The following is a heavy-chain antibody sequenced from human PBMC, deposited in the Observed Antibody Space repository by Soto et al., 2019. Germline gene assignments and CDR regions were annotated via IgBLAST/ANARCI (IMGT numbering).Heavy chain of an antibody. V-gene: IGHV3-15*01. Sequence: PGGSLRLSCAASGFTFSNAWMSWVRQAPGKGLEWVGRIKSKTDGGTTDYAAPVKGRFTISRDDSKNTLYLQMNSLKTEDTAVYYCSFDDYGDYDYYYYMDVWGKGTTVTVSS. J-gene: IGHJ6*03. CDR3: SFDDYGDYDYYYYMDV. CDR2: IKSKTDGGTT. D-gene: IGHD4-17*01. CDR1: GFTFSNAW.